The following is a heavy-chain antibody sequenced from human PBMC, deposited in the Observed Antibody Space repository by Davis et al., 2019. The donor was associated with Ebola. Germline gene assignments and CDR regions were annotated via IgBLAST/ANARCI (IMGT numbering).Heavy chain of an antibody. D-gene: IGHD3-10*01. CDR1: GYTFTSYA. CDR3: ATYYDSGDY. J-gene: IGHJ4*02. CDR2: INPNNGGT. V-gene: IGHV1-2*06. Sequence: AASVKVSCKASGYTFTSYAMNWVRQAPGQGLEWMGRINPNNGGTNYAQKFQGRVTMTRDTSISTAYMELSRLRSDDTAVYYCATYYDSGDYWGQGTLVTVSS.